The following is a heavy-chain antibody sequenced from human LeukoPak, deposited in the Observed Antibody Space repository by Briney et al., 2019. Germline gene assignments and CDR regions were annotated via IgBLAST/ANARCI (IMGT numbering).Heavy chain of an antibody. CDR3: ARSTAGLDS. Sequence: GRSLRVSCAASGFTFSSYAMHWVRQAPGNGLEWVANIMEDGSEKYYVDSVKGRFTISRDNLKNSLYLQMNSLRPEDKAVYYCARSTAGLDSWGQGTLVTVSS. CDR1: GFTFSSYA. CDR2: IMEDGSEK. D-gene: IGHD1-1*01. J-gene: IGHJ4*02. V-gene: IGHV3-7*01.